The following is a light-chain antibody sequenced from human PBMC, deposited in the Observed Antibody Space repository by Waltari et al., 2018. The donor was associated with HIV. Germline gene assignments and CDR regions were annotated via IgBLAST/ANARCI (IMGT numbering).Light chain of an antibody. CDR3: CSYAGTNHFYV. CDR2: EVS. J-gene: IGLJ1*01. CDR1: NSDVGGYSY. Sequence: SALTQPPSASGSPGQSATISCPGTNSDVGGYSYVSGFQQHPGKAPKLMVYEVSKRPSGVPNRFSGSKSGNTASLTVSGLQAEDEADYYCCSYAGTNHFYVFGTGTKVTVL. V-gene: IGLV2-8*01.